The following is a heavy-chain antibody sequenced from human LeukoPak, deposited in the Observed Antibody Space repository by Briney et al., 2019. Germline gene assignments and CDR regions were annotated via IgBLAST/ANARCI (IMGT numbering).Heavy chain of an antibody. J-gene: IGHJ4*02. CDR3: ARDRAGTADY. D-gene: IGHD1-1*01. CDR2: ISYSGST. V-gene: IGHV4-31*03. Sequence: PSETLSLTCTVSGGSISSGADYWSWIRQHPGKGLEWIGYISYSGSTYYNPSLKTRLTISVDTSKNQFSLKLSSVTAADTAVYYCARDRAGTADYWGQGTLVTVSS. CDR1: GGSISSGADY.